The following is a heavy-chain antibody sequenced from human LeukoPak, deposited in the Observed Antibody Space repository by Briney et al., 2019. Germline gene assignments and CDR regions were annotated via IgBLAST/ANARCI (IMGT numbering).Heavy chain of an antibody. J-gene: IGHJ4*02. CDR1: GGTFSSYA. CDR2: IIPILGIA. D-gene: IGHD5-18*01. V-gene: IGHV1-69*04. CDR3: ARDPLSGYSYGYGDY. Sequence: SVKVSCKASGGTFSSYAISWVRQAPGQGLEWMVRIIPILGIANYAQKFQGRVTITADKSTSTAYMELSSLRSEDTAVYYCARDPLSGYSYGYGDYWGQGTLVTVSS.